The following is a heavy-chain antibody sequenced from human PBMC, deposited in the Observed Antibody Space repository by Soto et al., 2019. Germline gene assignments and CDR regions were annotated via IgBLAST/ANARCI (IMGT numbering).Heavy chain of an antibody. Sequence: PSHTLSLTCAIAGDSVPSDITSWNCIRQSPSRGLEWLGRTYYRSKWFHDYAASVKSRITINPDTSNNQFSLELNSMTPEDTAVYYGARGDPLAVWARGTVAIVSS. CDR3: ARGDPLAV. CDR1: GDSVPSDITS. J-gene: IGHJ3*01. V-gene: IGHV6-1*01. CDR2: TYYRSKWFH.